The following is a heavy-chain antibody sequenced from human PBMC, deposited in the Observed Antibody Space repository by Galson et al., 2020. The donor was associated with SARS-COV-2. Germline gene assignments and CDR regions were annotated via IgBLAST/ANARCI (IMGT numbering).Heavy chain of an antibody. CDR1: GGTFSNYA. J-gene: IGHJ5*02. CDR3: ARGHAHYDNSGYLTGWFDP. Sequence: ASVKVSCKASGGTFSNYAISWVRQAPGQGLEWMGGIIPFLGTPNYAQKFQDRVTITTDESTSTAYMELNSLKSDDTAVYYCARGHAHYDNSGYLTGWFDPCGQGALVTVSS. CDR2: IIPFLGTP. D-gene: IGHD3-22*01. V-gene: IGHV1-69*05.